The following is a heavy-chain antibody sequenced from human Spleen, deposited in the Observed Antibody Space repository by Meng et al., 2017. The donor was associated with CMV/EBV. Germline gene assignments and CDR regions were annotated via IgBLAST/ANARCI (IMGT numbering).Heavy chain of an antibody. CDR3: ARVTRDAFDI. Sequence: GESLKISCAASGFTFSDYYMSWIRQAPGKGLEWVSYISSSGSTIDYADSVKGRFTISRDNAKNSLYLQMNSLRAEDTAVYYCARVTRDAFDIWGQGTMVTVSS. V-gene: IGHV3-11*04. CDR2: ISSSGSTI. CDR1: GFTFSDYY. J-gene: IGHJ3*02.